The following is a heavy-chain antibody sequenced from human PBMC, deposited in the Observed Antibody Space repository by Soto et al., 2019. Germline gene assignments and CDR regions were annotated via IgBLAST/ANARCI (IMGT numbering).Heavy chain of an antibody. CDR3: AREIGTAHPFEY. Sequence: QSQTLSLTCAISGDSVSSNSAAWNWIRQSPSRGLEWLGRTFYRSKWYNDYAVSVKSRITISPDTSKNQFSLQLNSVTPEDTAVYYCAREIGTAHPFEYWGQGTLVTVSS. D-gene: IGHD1-1*01. CDR2: TFYRSKWYN. CDR1: GDSVSSNSAA. V-gene: IGHV6-1*01. J-gene: IGHJ4*02.